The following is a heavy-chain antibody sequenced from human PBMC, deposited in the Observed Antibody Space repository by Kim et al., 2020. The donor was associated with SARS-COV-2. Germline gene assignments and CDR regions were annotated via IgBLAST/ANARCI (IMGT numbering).Heavy chain of an antibody. J-gene: IGHJ4*02. CDR3: AKHYDILTGYYDPFDY. V-gene: IGHV3-23*01. Sequence: SGKSRFTISRANSTNTMYLQMNSLRAEDTAVYYCAKHYDILTGYYDPFDYWGQGTLVTVSS. D-gene: IGHD3-9*01.